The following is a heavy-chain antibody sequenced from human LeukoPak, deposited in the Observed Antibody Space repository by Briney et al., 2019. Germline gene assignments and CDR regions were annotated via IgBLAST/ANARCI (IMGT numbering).Heavy chain of an antibody. CDR1: GGSISSGGYY. V-gene: IGHV4-31*03. D-gene: IGHD3-22*01. J-gene: IGHJ4*02. Sequence: SETLSLTCTVSGGSISSGGYYWSWIRQHPGKGLEWIGYIYYSGSTYYSPSLKSRVTISVDTSKNQFSLKLSSVTAADTAVYYCARGRGGYYDSSGYYFDYWGQGTLVTVSS. CDR3: ARGRGGYYDSSGYYFDY. CDR2: IYYSGST.